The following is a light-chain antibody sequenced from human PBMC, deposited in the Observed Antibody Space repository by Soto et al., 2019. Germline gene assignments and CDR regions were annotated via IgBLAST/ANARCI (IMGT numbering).Light chain of an antibody. J-gene: IGLJ2*01. CDR1: SSDVGGYNY. Sequence: QSALTQPPSASGSPGQSVTISCTGTSSDVGGYNYVSWYQQHPGKAPKLMIYEVSKRPSGVPDRFSGSMSGNTASLTVSGLQAEDEADYYCSSYAGSNNSDVVFGGGTKLTVL. CDR3: SSYAGSNNSDVV. CDR2: EVS. V-gene: IGLV2-8*01.